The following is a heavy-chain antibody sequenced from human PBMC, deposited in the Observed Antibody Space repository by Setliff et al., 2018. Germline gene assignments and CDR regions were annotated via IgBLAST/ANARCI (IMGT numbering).Heavy chain of an antibody. D-gene: IGHD3-22*01. CDR1: GYSISSGYY. V-gene: IGHV4-38-2*01. CDR3: ARGKIRITMIVVPTGGAFDI. J-gene: IGHJ3*02. CDR2: IYRSGST. Sequence: LSLTCAVSGYSISSGYYWGWIRQSPGKGLEWIGSIYRSGSTNYNPSLKSRVTISVDTSKNQFSLKLSSVTAADTAVYYCARGKIRITMIVVPTGGAFDIWGQGTMVTVSS.